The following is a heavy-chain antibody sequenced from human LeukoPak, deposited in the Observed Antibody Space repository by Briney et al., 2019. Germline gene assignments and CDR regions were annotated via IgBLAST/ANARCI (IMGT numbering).Heavy chain of an antibody. D-gene: IGHD3-10*01. CDR1: GXSITSAGYY. Sequence: KTSQTLSLTCTVSGXSITSAGYYWHWIRQLPGKGLEWIGYIYYSGSTYYNPSLKSQVTISVDTSKNQFSLKLSSVTAADTAVYYCARDQGSGMRWFDPWGQGILVTVSS. V-gene: IGHV4-31*01. CDR2: IYYSGST. J-gene: IGHJ5*02. CDR3: ARDQGSGMRWFDP.